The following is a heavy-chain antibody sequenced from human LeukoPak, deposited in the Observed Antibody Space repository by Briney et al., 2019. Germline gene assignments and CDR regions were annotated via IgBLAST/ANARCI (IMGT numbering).Heavy chain of an antibody. V-gene: IGHV5-51*01. Sequence: GESLKISFKGSGYSFTSYWIGWVRQMPGKGLEWMGIIYPRDSDTRYSPSFQGQVTISAAKSISPAYLQWSSLKASDTAMYYCARQAATGDFDYWGQGTLVTVSS. D-gene: IGHD2-15*01. CDR1: GYSFTSYW. CDR2: IYPRDSDT. J-gene: IGHJ4*02. CDR3: ARQAATGDFDY.